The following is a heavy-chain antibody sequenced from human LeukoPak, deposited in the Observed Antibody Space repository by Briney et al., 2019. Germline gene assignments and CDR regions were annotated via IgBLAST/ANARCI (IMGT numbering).Heavy chain of an antibody. CDR2: IYTSGST. CDR3: AGDWVLYDFWSGSSGDYFDY. V-gene: IGHV4-4*07. CDR1: GGSISSYY. J-gene: IGHJ4*02. Sequence: PSETLSLTCTVSGGSISSYYWSWIRQPAGKGLEWIGRIYTSGSTNYNPSLKSRVTMSVDTSKNQFSLKLSSVTAADTAVYYCAGDWVLYDFWSGSSGDYFDYWGQGTLVTVSS. D-gene: IGHD3-3*01.